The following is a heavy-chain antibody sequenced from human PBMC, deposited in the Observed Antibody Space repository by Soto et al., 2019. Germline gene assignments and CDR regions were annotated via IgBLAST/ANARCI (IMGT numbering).Heavy chain of an antibody. CDR1: GGSIYTGGFY. CDR3: ATSLVTSRARVDY. CDR2: IYYTGST. V-gene: IGHV4-31*03. J-gene: IGHJ4*02. Sequence: SETLSLTCTVSGGSIYTGGFYWSWIRQLPGKGLEWLGYIYYTGSTQYTPSLKSRLSISTDTSDNQFSLMLNSVTAADTAVYYCATSLVTSRARVDYWGQGTPVTVSS. D-gene: IGHD1-26*01.